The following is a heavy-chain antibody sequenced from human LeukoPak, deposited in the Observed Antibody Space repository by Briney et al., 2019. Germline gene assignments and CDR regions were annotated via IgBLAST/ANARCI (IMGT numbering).Heavy chain of an antibody. V-gene: IGHV3-23*01. D-gene: IGHD3-22*01. CDR3: AGNYDSSGYYPSPFDY. Sequence: GGSLRLSCAASGFTLSNYAMSWVRQAPGKGLEWVSVISGSDASTYYADSVKGRFTISRDNSKNTLYLQMNSLRAEDTAVYYCAGNYDSSGYYPSPFDYWGQGTLVTVSS. J-gene: IGHJ4*02. CDR1: GFTLSNYA. CDR2: ISGSDAST.